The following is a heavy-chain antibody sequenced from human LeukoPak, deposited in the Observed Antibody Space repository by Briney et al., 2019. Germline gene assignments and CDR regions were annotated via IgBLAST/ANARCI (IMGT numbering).Heavy chain of an antibody. CDR2: INSDGSIT. V-gene: IGHV3-74*01. J-gene: IGHJ4*02. CDR1: GFTFSSYW. CDR3: AREAARGRAY. Sequence: PGGSLRLSCAASGFTFSSYWMHWVRQAPGKGLVWVSRINSDGSITTYADSVRGRFTISRDNAKNSLYLQMNSLRAEDTVVYYCAREAARGRAYWGQGTLVTVSS. D-gene: IGHD6-25*01.